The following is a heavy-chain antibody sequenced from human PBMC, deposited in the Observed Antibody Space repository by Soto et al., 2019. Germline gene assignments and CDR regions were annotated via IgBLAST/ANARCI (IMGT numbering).Heavy chain of an antibody. CDR1: GFTFSSYG. V-gene: IGHV3-30*18. D-gene: IGHD3-3*01. CDR2: ISYDGSNK. Sequence: ESGGGVVQPGRSLRLSCAASGFTFSSYGMHWVRQAPGKGLEWVAVISYDGSNKYYADSVKGRFTISRDNSKNTLYLQMNSLRAEDTAVYYCAKGSLEWLPLHWGQGTLVTVSS. J-gene: IGHJ4*02. CDR3: AKGSLEWLPLH.